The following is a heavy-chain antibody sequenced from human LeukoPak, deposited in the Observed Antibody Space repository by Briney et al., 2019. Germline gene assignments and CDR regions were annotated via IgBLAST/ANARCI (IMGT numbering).Heavy chain of an antibody. D-gene: IGHD1-1*01. CDR3: AKNRGGTYKYYMDV. J-gene: IGHJ6*03. V-gene: IGHV3-23*01. CDR1: GFTFNKYA. CDR2: VSGSGGAT. Sequence: PGGSLRLCCAASGFTFNKYAMSWVRQAPGMGLEWLSYVSGSGGATYYADSVKGRFTISRDNSKNTVYLQMGSLRAEDTAVYYCAKNRGGTYKYYMDVWGNGTTVTVSS.